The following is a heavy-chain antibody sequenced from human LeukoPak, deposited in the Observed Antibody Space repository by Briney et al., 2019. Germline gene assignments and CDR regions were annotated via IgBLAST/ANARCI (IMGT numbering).Heavy chain of an antibody. CDR2: TYYRSKWYN. CDR3: ARDIGYWYSSSWYFDY. CDR1: GDSVSSNSAA. D-gene: IGHD6-13*01. J-gene: IGHJ4*02. V-gene: IGHV6-1*01. Sequence: SQTLSLTCAISGDSVSSNSAAWNWIRQSPSRGLEWLGRTYYRSKWYNDYAVSVKSRITINPDTSKNQFSLQLNSVTPEDTAVYYCARDIGYWYSSSWYFDYWGQGTLVTVSS.